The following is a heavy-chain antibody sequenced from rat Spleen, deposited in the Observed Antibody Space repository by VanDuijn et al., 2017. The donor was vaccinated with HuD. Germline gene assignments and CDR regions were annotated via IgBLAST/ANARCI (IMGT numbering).Heavy chain of an antibody. CDR2: ITSGGSKS. Sequence: EVQLVESGGGLVQPGRSLKLSCAASGFTFSRFAMVWVRQAPKKGLEWVATITSGGSKSYYPDSVKGRFTISRDNARSTLYLQMDSLRSEDTATYYCARHGGYYNGDYLMDAWGQGASVTVSS. CDR3: ARHGGYYNGDYLMDA. D-gene: IGHD1-1*01. CDR1: GFTFSRFA. J-gene: IGHJ4*01. V-gene: IGHV5-25*01.